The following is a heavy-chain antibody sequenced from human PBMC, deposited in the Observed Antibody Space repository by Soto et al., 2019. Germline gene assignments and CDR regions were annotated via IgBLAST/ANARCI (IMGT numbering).Heavy chain of an antibody. D-gene: IGHD1-7*01. J-gene: IGHJ5*02. CDR2: INHSGST. Sequence: PSETLSLTCAVYGGSFSGYYWSWIRQPPGKGLEWIGEINHSGSTNYNPSLKSRVTISVDTSKNQFSLKLSSVTAADTAVYSCARDTSQGAGTKLDPWGQGTLVTVSS. CDR1: GGSFSGYY. V-gene: IGHV4-34*01. CDR3: ARDTSQGAGTKLDP.